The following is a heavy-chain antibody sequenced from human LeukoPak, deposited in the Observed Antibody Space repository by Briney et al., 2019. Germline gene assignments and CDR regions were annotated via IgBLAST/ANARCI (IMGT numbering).Heavy chain of an antibody. D-gene: IGHD6-13*01. CDR3: ASSREQQLALNWFDP. CDR1: GGTFSSYA. CDR2: IIPILGIA. J-gene: IGHJ5*02. Sequence: ASVKVSCKASGGTFSSYAISWVRQAPGQGLEWRGRIIPILGIANYAQKFQGRVTITADKSTSTAYMELSSLRSEDTAVYYCASSREQQLALNWFDPWGQGTLVTVSS. V-gene: IGHV1-69*04.